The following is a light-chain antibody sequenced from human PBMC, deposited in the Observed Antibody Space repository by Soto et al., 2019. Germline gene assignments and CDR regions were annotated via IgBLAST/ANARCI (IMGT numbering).Light chain of an antibody. V-gene: IGKV3-20*01. Sequence: IALTQSPATLSLSPEERATLSCRASQSGSSSYLAWYQQKPGQAPRLLIYGASSRPTGIPDRFSGSGSGTDFTLTISRLEPEDFAVYYCQQYGSSPWTFGQGTKVDIK. CDR2: GAS. CDR3: QQYGSSPWT. J-gene: IGKJ1*01. CDR1: QSGSSSY.